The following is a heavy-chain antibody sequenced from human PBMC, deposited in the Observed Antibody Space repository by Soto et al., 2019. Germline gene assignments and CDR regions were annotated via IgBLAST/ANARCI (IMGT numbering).Heavy chain of an antibody. CDR3: ARGRDTIFGVVRRWFDP. CDR2: INHSGST. Sequence: SETLSLTCAVYGGSFSGYYWSWIRQPPGKGLEWIGEINHSGSTNYNPSLKSRVTISVDTSKNQFSLKLSSVTAADTAVYYCARGRDTIFGVVRRWFDPWGQGTLVTVSS. V-gene: IGHV4-34*01. J-gene: IGHJ5*02. CDR1: GGSFSGYY. D-gene: IGHD3-3*01.